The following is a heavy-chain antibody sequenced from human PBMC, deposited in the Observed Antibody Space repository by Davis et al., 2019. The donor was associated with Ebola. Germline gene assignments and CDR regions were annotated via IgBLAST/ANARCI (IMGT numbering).Heavy chain of an antibody. Sequence: AASVKVSCKASGYTFTGYYMHWVRQAPGQGLEWMGWINPNSGNTNYAQKFQGRVTMTRDTSITTAYIELSRLRSDDTAVYYCARDGSTSDQKSGELDYWGQGPLVTVSS. D-gene: IGHD7-27*01. V-gene: IGHV1-2*02. CDR1: GYTFTGYY. CDR3: ARDGSTSDQKSGELDY. CDR2: INPNSGNT. J-gene: IGHJ4*02.